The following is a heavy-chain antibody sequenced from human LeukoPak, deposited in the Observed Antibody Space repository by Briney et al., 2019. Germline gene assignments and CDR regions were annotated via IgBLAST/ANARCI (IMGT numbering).Heavy chain of an antibody. CDR2: INPSGGST. D-gene: IGHD1-26*01. CDR3: ARDRGGYYASDI. V-gene: IGHV1-46*01. J-gene: IGHJ3*02. CDR1: GYTFTSYY. Sequence: ASVKVSCKASGYTFTSYYMHWVRQAPGQGLEWMGIINPSGGSTSYAQKFQGRVTMTRDTPTSTVYMELSSLRSEDTAVYYCARDRGGYYASDIWGQGTMVTVSS.